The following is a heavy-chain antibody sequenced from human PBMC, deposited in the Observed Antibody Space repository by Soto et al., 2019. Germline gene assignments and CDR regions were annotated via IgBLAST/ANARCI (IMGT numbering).Heavy chain of an antibody. J-gene: IGHJ4*02. CDR1: GFTFSSYA. CDR3: AKQPLVGHCTNGVCYDFDY. CDR2: ISGSGGST. Sequence: GGSLRLSCAASGFTFSSYAMSWVRQAPGKGLEWVSAISGSGGSTYYADSVKGRFTISRDNSKNTLYLQMNSLRAEDTAVYYCAKQPLVGHCTNGVCYDFDYWGQGTLVTVSS. V-gene: IGHV3-23*01. D-gene: IGHD2-8*01.